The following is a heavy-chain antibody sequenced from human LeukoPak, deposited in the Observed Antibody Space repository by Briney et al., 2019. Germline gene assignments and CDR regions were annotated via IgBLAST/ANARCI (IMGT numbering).Heavy chain of an antibody. CDR3: ARDLIAVAATGFDY. CDR1: GYTFTSYA. CDR2: INAGNGNT. V-gene: IGHV1-3*01. Sequence: ASVKVSCKASGYTFTSYAMHWVRQAPGQRLEWMGWINAGNGNTKYSQKFQGRVTITRDTSASTAYMELSSLRSEDTAAYYCARDLIAVAATGFDYWGQGTLVTVSS. D-gene: IGHD6-19*01. J-gene: IGHJ4*02.